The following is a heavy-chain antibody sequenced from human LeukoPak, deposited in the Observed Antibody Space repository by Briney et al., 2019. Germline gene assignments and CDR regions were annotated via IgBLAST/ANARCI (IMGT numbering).Heavy chain of an antibody. V-gene: IGHV1-18*01. CDR1: GYTFTSYG. J-gene: IGHJ5*01. CDR2: ISAYNGNT. D-gene: IGHD2-21*02. CDR3: ARAPLYCGGDCWFDP. Sequence: GASVKVFCKASGYTFTSYGISWVRQAPGQGLEWMGWISAYNGNTNYAQKLQGRVTMTTDTSTSTAYMELRSLRSDDTAVYYCARAPLYCGGDCWFDPWGQGTTVTVSS.